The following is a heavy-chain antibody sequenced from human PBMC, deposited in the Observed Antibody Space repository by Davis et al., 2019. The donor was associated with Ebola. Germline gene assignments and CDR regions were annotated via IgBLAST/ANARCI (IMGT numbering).Heavy chain of an antibody. J-gene: IGHJ2*01. CDR2: IYPGDSDT. V-gene: IGHV5-51*01. CDR1: CYSFSNYW. Sequence: GESLKTSCKGSCYSFSNYWVGWVRQMPGKGLGWMGIIYPGDSDTRYSPSFQGQVTISADKSISTAYLQWSSLEASDTALYYCARGYWHFDLWGRGTLVTVSS. CDR3: ARGYWHFDL.